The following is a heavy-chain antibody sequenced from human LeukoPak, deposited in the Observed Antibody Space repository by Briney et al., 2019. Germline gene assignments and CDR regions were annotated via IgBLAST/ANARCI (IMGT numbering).Heavy chain of an antibody. J-gene: IGHJ6*03. Sequence: PGGSLRLSCAASGFTFSDYYMSWIRQAPGKGLEWVSYISSSGSTIYYADSVKGRFTISRDNAKNSLYLQMNSLRAEDTAVYYCARDRPEWELTYYYYYMDVWGKGTTVTVSS. CDR1: GFTFSDYY. CDR2: ISSSGSTI. V-gene: IGHV3-11*04. D-gene: IGHD1-26*01. CDR3: ARDRPEWELTYYYYYMDV.